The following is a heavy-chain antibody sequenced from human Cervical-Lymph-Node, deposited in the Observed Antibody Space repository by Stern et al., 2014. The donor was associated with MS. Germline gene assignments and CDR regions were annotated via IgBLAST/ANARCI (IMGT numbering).Heavy chain of an antibody. CDR2: ISYDGRNK. D-gene: IGHD3-22*01. Sequence: VQLVESGGGVVQPGRSLRLSCAASGFTFSGYAMHWVRQAPGKGLEWVAGISYDGRNKYYADSVKGRFTISRDNSKNTVFLQMNSLRAEDTAVYYCARDLDRSETVTFDYWGQGTLVTVSS. J-gene: IGHJ4*02. CDR1: GFTFSGYA. V-gene: IGHV3-30*04. CDR3: ARDLDRSETVTFDY.